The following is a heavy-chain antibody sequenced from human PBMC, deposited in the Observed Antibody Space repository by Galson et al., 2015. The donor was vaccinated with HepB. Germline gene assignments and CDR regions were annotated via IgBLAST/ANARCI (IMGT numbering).Heavy chain of an antibody. CDR3: ARVLGEWLLSEYNWFGP. D-gene: IGHD3-3*01. V-gene: IGHV3-11*01. J-gene: IGHJ5*02. CDR1: GFTFSDYY. Sequence: SLRLSCAASGFTFSDYYMSWIRQAPGKGLEWVSYISSSGSTIYYADSVKDRFTISRDNAKNSLYLQMNSLRAEDTAVYYCARVLGEWLLSEYNWFGPWGQGTLVTVSS. CDR2: ISSSGSTI.